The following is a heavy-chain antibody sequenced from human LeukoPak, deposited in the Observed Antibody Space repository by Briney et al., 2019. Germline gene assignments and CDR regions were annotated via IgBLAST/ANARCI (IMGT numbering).Heavy chain of an antibody. D-gene: IGHD2-15*01. CDR1: GYSFTSYW. V-gene: IGHV5-10-1*01. CDR2: IDPSDSYT. CDR3: AGHGPFLGYCSGGSCYSDIPIDYYYYGMDV. J-gene: IGHJ6*02. Sequence: PGESLKISCKGSGYSFTSYWISWVRQMPGKGLEWMGRIDPSDSYTNYSPSFQGHVTISADKSISTAYLQWSSLKASDTAMYYCAGHGPFLGYCSGGSCYSDIPIDYYYYGMDVWGQGTTVTVSS.